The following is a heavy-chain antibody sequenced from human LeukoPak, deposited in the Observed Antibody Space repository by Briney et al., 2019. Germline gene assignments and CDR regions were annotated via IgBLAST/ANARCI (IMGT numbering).Heavy chain of an antibody. CDR1: GGSISSYY. V-gene: IGHV4-59*08. CDR2: IYYSGST. Sequence: SETLSLTCTVSGGSISSYYWSWLRQPPGKGLEWIGYIYYSGSTNYNPSLKSRVTISVDTSKNQFSLKLSSVTAADTAAYYCARHSRTGLRSIYAFDIWGQGTMVTVSS. CDR3: ARHSRTGLRSIYAFDI. D-gene: IGHD5-12*01. J-gene: IGHJ3*02.